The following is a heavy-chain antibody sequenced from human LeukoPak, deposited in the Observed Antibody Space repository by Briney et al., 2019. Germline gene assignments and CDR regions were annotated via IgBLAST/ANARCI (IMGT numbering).Heavy chain of an antibody. CDR3: ARVQYSYYYYGIDV. CDR2: INYSGSN. V-gene: IGHV4-59*01. Sequence: WETLSLTCTVSGGSISSYYWSWIRQPSGKGLEWMGYINYSGSNNYNPSLKSGVTISVDTSKNQFSMKLSSVTAADTAVYYWARVQYSYYYYGIDVWGQGTTVTVSS. J-gene: IGHJ6*02. CDR1: GGSISSYY. D-gene: IGHD5-18*01.